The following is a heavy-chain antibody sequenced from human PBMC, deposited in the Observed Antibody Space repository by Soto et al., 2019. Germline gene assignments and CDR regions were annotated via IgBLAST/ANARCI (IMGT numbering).Heavy chain of an antibody. CDR1: GYTFTGYY. CDR2: INPDSGGT. V-gene: IGHV1-2*04. CDR3: ARDRGDIGVVPAAHTGVGMDV. Sequence: QVQLVQSGAEVKKPGASVKVSCKASGYTFTGYYMHWVRQAPGQGREWMGWINPDSGGTNYAQKFQGWVTMTRDTSISTAYMEMSRLRSDDTAVYYCARDRGDIGVVPAAHTGVGMDVWGQGTTVTVSS. J-gene: IGHJ6*02. D-gene: IGHD2-2*01.